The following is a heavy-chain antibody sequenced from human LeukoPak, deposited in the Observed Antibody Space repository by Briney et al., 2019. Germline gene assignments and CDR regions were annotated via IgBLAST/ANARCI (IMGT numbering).Heavy chain of an antibody. D-gene: IGHD6-19*01. CDR2: IYTSGST. Sequence: SETLSLTCTVSGGSISSGSYYWSWIRQPARKGLEWIGRIYTSGSTNYNPSLKSRVTISVDTSKNQFSLKLSSVTAADTAVYYCARDPGYSSGWLDYWGQGTLVTVSS. CDR3: ARDPGYSSGWLDY. J-gene: IGHJ4*02. V-gene: IGHV4-61*02. CDR1: GGSISSGSYY.